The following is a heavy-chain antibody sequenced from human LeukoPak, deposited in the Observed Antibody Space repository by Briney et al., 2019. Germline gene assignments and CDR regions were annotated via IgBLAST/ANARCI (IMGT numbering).Heavy chain of an antibody. CDR1: GFTFSSYA. CDR2: ISGSGGST. J-gene: IGHJ6*02. V-gene: IGHV3-23*01. Sequence: GGSLRLSCAASGFTFSSYAMSWVRQAPGKGLEWVSAISGSGGSTYYADSVKGRFTISRDNSKNTLYLQMNSLRAEDTAVYYCARDIVVVPAEGMDVWGQGTTVTVSS. CDR3: ARDIVVVPAEGMDV. D-gene: IGHD2-2*01.